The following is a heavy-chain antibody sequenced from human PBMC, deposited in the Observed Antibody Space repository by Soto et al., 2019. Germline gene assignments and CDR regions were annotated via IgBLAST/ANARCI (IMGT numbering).Heavy chain of an antibody. CDR2: ISYDGINK. CDR3: AKAPENAKPFGSVVIGMDV. D-gene: IGHD3-3*02. CDR1: GFTFSSYC. J-gene: IGHJ6*04. Sequence: GGSLRLSCAASGFTFSSYCMHWVRQAPCKGLEWVAVISYDGINKYYADSVKGRFTISRDNSKNTLYLQMNSLRAEDTAVYYFAKAPENAKPFGSVVIGMDVWGEGTTVTVYS. V-gene: IGHV3-30*18.